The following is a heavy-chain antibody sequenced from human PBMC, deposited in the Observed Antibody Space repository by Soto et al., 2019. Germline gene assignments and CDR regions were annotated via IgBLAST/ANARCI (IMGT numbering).Heavy chain of an antibody. CDR1: GFTFSSYG. CDR2: ISYDGSNK. J-gene: IGHJ6*01. Sequence: QVQLVESGGGVVQPGRSLRLSCAASGFTFSSYGMHWVRQAPGKGLEWVAVISYDGSNKYYADSVKGRFTISRDNSKNTLYLQMNSLRAEDTAVYYCAKDSQQLVRYYYYGMDVW. D-gene: IGHD6-13*01. V-gene: IGHV3-30*18. CDR3: AKDSQQLVRYYYYGMDV.